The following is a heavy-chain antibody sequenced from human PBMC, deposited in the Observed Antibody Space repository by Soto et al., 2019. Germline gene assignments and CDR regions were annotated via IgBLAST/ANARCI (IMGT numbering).Heavy chain of an antibody. CDR3: ARGHGLLYDYYYMDV. V-gene: IGHV1-8*01. Sequence: ASVKVSCKASGYTFTSYDINWVRQAPGQGLEWMGWMNPNSGNTGYAQKFQGRVTMTRNTSISTAYMELSSLRSEDTAVYYCARGHGLLYDYYYMDVWGKGTTVTVSS. CDR1: GYTFTSYD. D-gene: IGHD2-2*02. J-gene: IGHJ6*03. CDR2: MNPNSGNT.